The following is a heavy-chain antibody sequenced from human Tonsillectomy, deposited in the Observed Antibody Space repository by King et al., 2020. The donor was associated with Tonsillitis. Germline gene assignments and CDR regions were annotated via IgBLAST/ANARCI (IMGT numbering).Heavy chain of an antibody. CDR3: VRVTGITIFGVVSYAMDV. Sequence: VQLVESGGGLVQPGGSLRLSFAASGFTFSDHYMDWARQAPGKGREWVGRIRNKANSYTTEYAAAGKGRFSISRDASNNSLYLQMNSLKTEDTAVYYCVRVTGITIFGVVSYAMDVWGQGTTVTVSS. J-gene: IGHJ6*02. D-gene: IGHD3-3*01. V-gene: IGHV3-72*01. CDR1: GFTFSDHY. CDR2: IRNKANSYTT.